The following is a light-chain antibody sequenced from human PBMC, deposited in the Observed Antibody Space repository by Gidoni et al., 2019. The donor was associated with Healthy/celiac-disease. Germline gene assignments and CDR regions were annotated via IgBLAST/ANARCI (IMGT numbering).Light chain of an antibody. CDR1: QSLLHSNVYNY. CDR2: LGS. CDR3: MQALHTPLT. J-gene: IGKJ3*01. V-gene: IGKV2-28*01. Sequence: DIVSPQFPLPLPVTSGEPAAIPCRSSQSLLHSNVYNYLDWYLQKPGQSPQLLIYLGSNRASGVPDRFSGSGSGTDFTLKISRVEAEDAGFYYCMQALHTPLTFGPGTKVDIK.